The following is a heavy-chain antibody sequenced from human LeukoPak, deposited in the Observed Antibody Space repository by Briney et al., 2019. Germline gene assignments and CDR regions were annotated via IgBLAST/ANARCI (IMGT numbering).Heavy chain of an antibody. Sequence: GGSLRLSCAASGFTFTDYSMTWVRQAPGNGLHQVSSISTVSTYTFYSDSVKGRFAISRDNRKNTLYMQMSSLSAEDTAVYYCAREGSGFYYYYYMDVWGRGTAVTVSS. D-gene: IGHD6-25*01. J-gene: IGHJ6*03. CDR3: AREGSGFYYYYYMDV. CDR1: GFTFTDYS. CDR2: ISTVSTYT. V-gene: IGHV3-21*01.